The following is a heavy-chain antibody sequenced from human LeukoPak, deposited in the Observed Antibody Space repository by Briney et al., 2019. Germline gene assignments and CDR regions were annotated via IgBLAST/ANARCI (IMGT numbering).Heavy chain of an antibody. CDR1: GGSFSGYY. J-gene: IGHJ4*02. D-gene: IGHD3-22*01. V-gene: IGHV4-34*01. CDR2: INHSGST. CDR3: ARSHHYYDSSGHGY. Sequence: SETLSLTCAVYGGSFSGYYWSWIRQPPGKGREGIGEINHSGSTNYNPSLKSRVTISVDTSKNQFSLKLSSVTAADTAVYYCARSHHYYDSSGHGYWGQGTLVTVSS.